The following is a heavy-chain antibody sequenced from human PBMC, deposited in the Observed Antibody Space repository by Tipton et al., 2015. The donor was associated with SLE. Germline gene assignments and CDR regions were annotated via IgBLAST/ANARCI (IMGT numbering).Heavy chain of an antibody. CDR1: GYTFSNYQ. Sequence: QLVQSGAEVKKPGASVKVSCKTSGYTFSNYQITWVRQAPGQGLEWMGWISAYNGNAYYAQKVQGRVTMTTDTSITTAYMELTGLTSDDTAVYYCASGYTYGPASFDPWGQGTLVTVSS. J-gene: IGHJ5*02. CDR3: ASGYTYGPASFDP. CDR2: ISAYNGNA. D-gene: IGHD5-18*01. V-gene: IGHV1-18*01.